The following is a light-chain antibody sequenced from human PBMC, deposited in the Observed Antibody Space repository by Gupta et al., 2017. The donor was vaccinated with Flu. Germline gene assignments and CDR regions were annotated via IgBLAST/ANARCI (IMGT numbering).Light chain of an antibody. CDR3: EQEDNTPWT. V-gene: IGKV4-1*01. CDR2: WAS. CDR1: QSVLDSSNNKRY. Sequence: YLGERATINCKSSQSVLDSSNNKRYLAWFQQKPGQPPKLLIYWASTRGCGVPKRCSGRWFGTDFSDACNCQQEVDVGVYYGEQEDNTPWTFGQGTKVEIK. J-gene: IGKJ1*01.